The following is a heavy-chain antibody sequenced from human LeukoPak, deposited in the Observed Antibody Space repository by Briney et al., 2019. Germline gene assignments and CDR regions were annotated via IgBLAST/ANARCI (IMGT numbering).Heavy chain of an antibody. J-gene: IGHJ4*02. Sequence: GGSLRLSCAASGFTFSSYAMHWVRQAPGKGLEWVAVISYDGSNKYYADSVKGRFTISRDNSKNTLYLQMNSQRAEDTAVYYCARDLETKVVVPAAIPVVDYWGQGTLVTVSS. CDR1: GFTFSSYA. CDR3: ARDLETKVVVPAAIPVVDY. D-gene: IGHD2-2*02. CDR2: ISYDGSNK. V-gene: IGHV3-30-3*01.